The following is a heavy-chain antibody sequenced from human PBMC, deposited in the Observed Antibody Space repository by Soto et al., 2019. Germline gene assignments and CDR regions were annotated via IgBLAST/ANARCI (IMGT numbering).Heavy chain of an antibody. Sequence: QMQLVESGGGVVQPGRSLRLSCAASGFTFSDHGIHWVRQAPGKGLEWVADISYNGIDKWYADSVKGRFTISRDNDRDAVYQQMNGLRPEDTAVHYCASGEGRNGHDTRVDYWGQGTLVTVSS. CDR3: ASGEGRNGHDTRVDY. CDR1: GFTFSDHG. V-gene: IGHV3-30*03. D-gene: IGHD5-12*01. CDR2: ISYNGIDK. J-gene: IGHJ4*02.